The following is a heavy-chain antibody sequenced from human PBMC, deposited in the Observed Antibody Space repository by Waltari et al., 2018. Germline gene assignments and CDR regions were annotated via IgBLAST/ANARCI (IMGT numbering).Heavy chain of an antibody. CDR2: IYYSGST. J-gene: IGHJ6*02. D-gene: IGHD4-17*01. CDR3: ARVRTTVTHYYYYGMDV. V-gene: IGHV4-59*01. CDR1: GGSISSYY. Sequence: VQLQESGPGLVKPSETLSLTCTVSGGSISSYYWSWIRQPPGKGLEWIGYIYYSGSTNYNPSLKSRVTISVYTSKNQFSLKLSSVTAADTAVYYCARVRTTVTHYYYYGMDVWGQATTVTVSS.